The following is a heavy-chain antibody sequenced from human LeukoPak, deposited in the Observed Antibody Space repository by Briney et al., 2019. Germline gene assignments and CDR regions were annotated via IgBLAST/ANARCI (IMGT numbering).Heavy chain of an antibody. V-gene: IGHV5-51*01. CDR2: IYPGDSDT. CDR3: ARPFHYGSGPNDAFDI. Sequence: GESLKISCKGSGYSSTSYWIGWVRQMPGKGLEWMGIIYPGDSDTRYSPSFQGQVTISADKSISTAYLQWSSLKASDTAMYYCARPFHYGSGPNDAFDIWGQGTMVTVSS. CDR1: GYSSTSYW. J-gene: IGHJ3*02. D-gene: IGHD3-10*01.